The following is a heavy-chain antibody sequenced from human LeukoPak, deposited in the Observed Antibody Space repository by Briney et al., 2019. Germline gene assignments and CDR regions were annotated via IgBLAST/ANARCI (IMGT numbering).Heavy chain of an antibody. CDR1: GFTFSSYA. CDR2: ISSSSSYI. Sequence: GGSLRLSCAASGFTFSSYAMSWVRQAPGKGLEWVSSISSSSSYIYYADSVKGRFTISRDNAKNSLYLQMNSLRAEDTAVYYCARPPPYYYDSSGSETIDYWGQGTLVTVSS. V-gene: IGHV3-21*01. D-gene: IGHD3-22*01. CDR3: ARPPPYYYDSSGSETIDY. J-gene: IGHJ4*02.